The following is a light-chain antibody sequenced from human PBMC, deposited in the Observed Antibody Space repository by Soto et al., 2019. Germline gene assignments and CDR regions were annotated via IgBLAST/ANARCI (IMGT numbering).Light chain of an antibody. CDR1: SSDVGGYNY. J-gene: IGLJ2*01. V-gene: IGLV2-14*01. CDR3: SSYTTSGTLL. Sequence: QSVLTQPASVSGSPGQSITISCTGTSSDVGGYNYVSWYQQHPGKVPKVMIFEVSNRPSGISPRFSGSKAGNTASLTISGLQAEDEADYYFSSYTTSGTLLFGGGTKVTVL. CDR2: EVS.